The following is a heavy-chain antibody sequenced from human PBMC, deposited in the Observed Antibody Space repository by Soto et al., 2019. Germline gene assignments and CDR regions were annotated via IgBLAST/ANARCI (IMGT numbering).Heavy chain of an antibody. V-gene: IGHV1-69*13. D-gene: IGHD6-19*01. CDR2: IIPIFGTA. J-gene: IGHJ6*02. CDR3: ARDGEIAVAGTDPYYYGMDV. CDR1: GGTFSSYA. Sequence: WASVKVSCKASGGTFSSYAISWVRQAPGQGLEWMGGIIPIFGTANYAQKFQGRVTITADESTSTAYMELSSLRSEDTAVYYCARDGEIAVAGTDPYYYGMDVWGLGTTVTVSS.